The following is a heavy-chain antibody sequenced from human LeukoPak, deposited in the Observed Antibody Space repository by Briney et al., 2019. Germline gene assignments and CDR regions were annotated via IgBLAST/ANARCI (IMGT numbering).Heavy chain of an antibody. CDR1: GYNFTSSW. CDR2: IYPDGSDT. CDR3: ARAETSRLDPFDF. V-gene: IGHV5-51*01. Sequence: PGESLKISCRASGYNFTSSWIGWVRQMPGKGLECMGIIYPDGSDTRYSPSFQGQVTISADRSISTAYLQWSSLTASDTAMYCCARAETSRLDPFDFWGRGTLVTVSS. J-gene: IGHJ4*02.